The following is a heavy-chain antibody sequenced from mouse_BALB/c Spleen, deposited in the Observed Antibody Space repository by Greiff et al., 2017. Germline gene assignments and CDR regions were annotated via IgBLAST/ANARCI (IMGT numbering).Heavy chain of an antibody. CDR3: TRDRYDYAMDY. Sequence: EVQRVESGGGLVQPGGSMKLSCVASGFTFSNYWMNWVRQSPEKGLEWVAEIRLKSNNYATHYAESVKGRFTISRDDSKSSVYLQMNNLRAEDTGIYYCTRDRYDYAMDYWGQGTSVTVSS. V-gene: IGHV6-6*02. CDR1: GFTFSNYW. D-gene: IGHD2-14*01. J-gene: IGHJ4*01. CDR2: IRLKSNNYAT.